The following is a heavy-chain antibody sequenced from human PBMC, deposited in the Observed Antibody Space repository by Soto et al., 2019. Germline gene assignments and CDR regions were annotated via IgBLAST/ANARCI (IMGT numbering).Heavy chain of an antibody. CDR3: ARFNWYFDL. CDR2: IYYSGST. V-gene: IGHV4-59*08. Sequence: QVQLQESGPGLVKPSETLSLTCTVSGGSISSYYWSWIRQPPGKGLEWIGYIYYSGSTNYNPSLNSRVTISVDTSRNRFSLKLSSVTAADTAVYYCARFNWYFDLWGRGTLVTVSS. CDR1: GGSISSYY. J-gene: IGHJ2*01.